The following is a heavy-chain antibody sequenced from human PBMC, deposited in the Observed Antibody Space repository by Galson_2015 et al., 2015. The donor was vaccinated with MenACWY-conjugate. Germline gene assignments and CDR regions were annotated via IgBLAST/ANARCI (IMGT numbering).Heavy chain of an antibody. V-gene: IGHV3-30*02. D-gene: IGHD1-7*01. Sequence: SLRLSCAASGFSLSTYGLHWVRQAPGKGLEWVAFIHFDGNDKFYRDSVKGRFTISRDISNNTVYLQLNSLRPDDTALYYCARDGARRGNWNYGGSNFDYWGQGTLVTVSS. CDR1: GFSLSTYG. CDR2: IHFDGNDK. J-gene: IGHJ4*02. CDR3: ARDGARRGNWNYGGSNFDY.